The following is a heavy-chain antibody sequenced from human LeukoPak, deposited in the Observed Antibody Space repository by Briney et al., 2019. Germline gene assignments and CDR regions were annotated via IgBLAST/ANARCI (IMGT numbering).Heavy chain of an antibody. CDR2: IISSSASI. CDR1: GFDFNTYT. CDR3: ARDLQEFDS. V-gene: IGHV3-21*01. J-gene: IGHJ4*02. Sequence: GGSLGLSCAASGFDFNTYTMNWVRQAPGKGLEWAASIISSSASISYADSMKGRFTISRDNAKKTVYLHMSSVRAEDTAVYYCARDLQEFDSWGQGTLVTVSS.